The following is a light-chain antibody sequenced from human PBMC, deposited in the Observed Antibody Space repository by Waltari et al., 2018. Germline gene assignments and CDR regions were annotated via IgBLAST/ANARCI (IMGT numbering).Light chain of an antibody. Sequence: QTVVTQEPSFSVSPGGTVPLTCGLTSGSVPSGHSTGWYHQTPGQAPRTLIYRTNTRSSGVPDRFSGSIVGNKAALTITGAQADDESDYYCVMYVGSGIWVFGGGTKLTVL. CDR1: SGSVPSGHS. V-gene: IGLV8-61*01. CDR2: RTN. J-gene: IGLJ3*02. CDR3: VMYVGSGIWV.